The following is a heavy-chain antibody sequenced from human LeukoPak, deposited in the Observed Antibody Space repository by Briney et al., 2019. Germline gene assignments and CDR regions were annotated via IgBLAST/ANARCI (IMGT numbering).Heavy chain of an antibody. Sequence: EASVKVSCKASGYTFTSYGISWVRQAPGQGLEWMGWISAYNGNTNYAQKLQGRVTMTTDTSTSTAYMELRSLRSDDTAVYYCACQLLAEGIGDYWGQGTLVTVSS. CDR1: GYTFTSYG. CDR2: ISAYNGNT. CDR3: ACQLLAEGIGDY. J-gene: IGHJ4*02. V-gene: IGHV1-18*01. D-gene: IGHD2-2*01.